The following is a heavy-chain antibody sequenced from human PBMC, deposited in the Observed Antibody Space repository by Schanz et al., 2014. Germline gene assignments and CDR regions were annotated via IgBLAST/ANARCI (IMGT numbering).Heavy chain of an antibody. V-gene: IGHV3-53*01. CDR1: GFTVNTNY. D-gene: IGHD2-15*01. Sequence: EVQLVESGGGLIQPGGSLRLSCAVSGFTVNTNYMSWVRQAPGKGLEWISSMYINSGSTQYADSVKGRFIISRDSSKNTLFLQMNTLRAEDADVYSCARDGGRDGSNFAFDVWGQGTLVTVSS. CDR2: MYINSGST. CDR3: ARDGGRDGSNFAFDV. J-gene: IGHJ3*01.